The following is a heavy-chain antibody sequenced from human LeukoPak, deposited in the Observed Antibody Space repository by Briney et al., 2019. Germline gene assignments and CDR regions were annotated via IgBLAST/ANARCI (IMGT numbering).Heavy chain of an antibody. Sequence: PSETLSLTCTVSGVSISSSSYYRGWIRQPPGKGLEWIGSRRRIYNSGSTYYNPSLKNRVTIALDTSKNQYSLRLSSVTATDTAVYYCARQGIVPAATLLAYWGQGILVTVPS. V-gene: IGHV4-39*01. CDR2: RRRIYNSGST. CDR1: GVSISSSSYY. D-gene: IGHD2-2*01. CDR3: ARQGIVPAATLLAY. J-gene: IGHJ4*02.